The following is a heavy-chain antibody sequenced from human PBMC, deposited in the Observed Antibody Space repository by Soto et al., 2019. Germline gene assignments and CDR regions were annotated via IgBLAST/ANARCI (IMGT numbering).Heavy chain of an antibody. J-gene: IGHJ4*02. D-gene: IGHD7-27*01. V-gene: IGHV4-61*01. CDR3: AKVGWGGDS. Sequence: SETLSLTCSVSGDSVSRGSYHWSWIRQPPGKGLEWIGFKPYTGSPDYNPSLKSRVVISIDRSKNQFSLKLSSVTATDAAVYFCAKVGWGGDSWGQGTLVTVSS. CDR2: KPYTGSP. CDR1: GDSVSRGSYH.